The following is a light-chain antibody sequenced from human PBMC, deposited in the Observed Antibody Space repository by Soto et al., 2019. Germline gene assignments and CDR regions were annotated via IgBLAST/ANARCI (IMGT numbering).Light chain of an antibody. J-gene: IGLJ1*01. Sequence: LTQPASVSGSPGQSITISCTGTSSDVGGYKYVSWYQQHPGKAPKLMIYDVSNRPSGVSDRFSGSKSGNTASLTISGLQAEDESDYYCSSYTSSSTYVFGTGTKVTVL. V-gene: IGLV2-14*01. CDR2: DVS. CDR3: SSYTSSSTYV. CDR1: SSDVGGYKY.